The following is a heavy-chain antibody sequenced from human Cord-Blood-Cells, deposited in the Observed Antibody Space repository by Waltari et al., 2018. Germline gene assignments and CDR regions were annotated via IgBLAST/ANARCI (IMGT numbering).Heavy chain of an antibody. V-gene: IGHV4-30-2*01. D-gene: IGHD1-26*01. CDR2: IYHSGST. CDR1: GVSISSGGYS. Sequence: QLQLQESGSGLVKPSQTLSLTCAVSGVSISSGGYSWSWHRHPPGKGLEWIGYIYHSGSTYYNPSLKSRVTISVDRSKNQFSLKLSSVTAADTAVYYCARGLGYWAKDDAFDIWGQGTMVTVSS. CDR3: ARGLGYWAKDDAFDI. J-gene: IGHJ3*02.